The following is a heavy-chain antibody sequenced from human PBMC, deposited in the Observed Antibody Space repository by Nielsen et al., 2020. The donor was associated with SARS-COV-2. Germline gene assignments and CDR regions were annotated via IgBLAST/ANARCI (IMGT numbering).Heavy chain of an antibody. V-gene: IGHV3-48*01. CDR1: GFTFSSYS. CDR2: ISSSSSTI. Sequence: GGSLRLSCAASGFTFSSYSMNWVRQAPGKGLEWVSYISSSSSTIYYADSVKGRFTISRDNAKNSLYLQMNSLRAEDTAVYYCAKDIWDYYDSSGYQTDAFDIWGQGTKVTVSS. CDR3: AKDIWDYYDSSGYQTDAFDI. D-gene: IGHD3-22*01. J-gene: IGHJ3*02.